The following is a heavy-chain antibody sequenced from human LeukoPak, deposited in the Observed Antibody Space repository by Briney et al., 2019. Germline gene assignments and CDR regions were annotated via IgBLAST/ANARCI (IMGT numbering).Heavy chain of an antibody. CDR1: GGSFSGYY. CDR3: ARVRSGSGAFDI. J-gene: IGHJ3*02. Sequence: PSETLSLTCAVYGGSFSGYYWGWIRQPPGKGLEWIGEINHSGSTNYNPSLKSRVTISVDTSKNQFSLKLSSVTAADTAVYYCARVRSGSGAFDIWGQGTMVTVSS. CDR2: INHSGST. D-gene: IGHD3-10*01. V-gene: IGHV4-34*01.